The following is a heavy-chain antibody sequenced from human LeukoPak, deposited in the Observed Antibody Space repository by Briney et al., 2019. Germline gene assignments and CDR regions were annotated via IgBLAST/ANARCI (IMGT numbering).Heavy chain of an antibody. CDR3: ERPLSIAAPANSDFDY. V-gene: IGHV4-39*01. Sequence: PSETLSLTCTASGGSISNSIYYWGWIRQPPGKGLEWIGSIYYSGSTYYNPSLESRVTISVDTSKSQFSLKLSSVTAADTAVYYCERPLSIAAPANSDFDYWGQETLVTVSP. J-gene: IGHJ4*02. CDR2: IYYSGST. CDR1: GGSISNSIYY. D-gene: IGHD6-13*01.